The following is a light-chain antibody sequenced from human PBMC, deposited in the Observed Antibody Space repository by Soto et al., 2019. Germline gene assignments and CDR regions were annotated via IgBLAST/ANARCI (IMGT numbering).Light chain of an antibody. CDR1: SSNIGSNY. CDR2: SNN. CDR3: AAWDDSLSVGYV. J-gene: IGLJ1*01. Sequence: QSVLTQPPSASGTPGQRVTISCSGSSSNIGSNYVYWYQQLPGTDPKLLIYSNNQRPSVVPDLFSGSKSGTSASLAISGLRSEDEADYYCAAWDDSLSVGYVFGTGTKLTVL. V-gene: IGLV1-47*02.